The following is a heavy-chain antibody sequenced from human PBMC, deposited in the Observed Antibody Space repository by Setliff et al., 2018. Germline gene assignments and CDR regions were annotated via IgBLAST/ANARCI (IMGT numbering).Heavy chain of an antibody. D-gene: IGHD3-10*01. CDR2: IKPDGTEE. CDR1: GFTFNKHW. J-gene: IGHJ4*02. CDR3: ARDSSHFIRVLDS. V-gene: IGHV3-7*01. Sequence: GGSLRLSCTASGFTFNKHWMTWVRQAPGKGLEWVANIKPDGTEEYYVDSVKGRFTISRDNAKNSLFLQMDNLRAEDTAQYFCARDSSHFIRVLDSWGQGTLVTVSS.